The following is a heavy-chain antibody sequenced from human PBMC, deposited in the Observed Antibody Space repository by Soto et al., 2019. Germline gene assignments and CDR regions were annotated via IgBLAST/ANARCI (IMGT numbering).Heavy chain of an antibody. CDR3: ARNPGGRRQLVLEY. CDR1: SGSISSSNW. Sequence: SETLSLTCAVSSGSISSSNWWSWVRQPPGKGLEWIGEIYHSGSTNYNPSLKSRVTISVDKSKNQFSLKLSSVTAADTAVYYCARNPGGRRQLVLEYWGQGTLVTVSS. D-gene: IGHD6-13*01. V-gene: IGHV4-4*02. CDR2: IYHSGST. J-gene: IGHJ4*02.